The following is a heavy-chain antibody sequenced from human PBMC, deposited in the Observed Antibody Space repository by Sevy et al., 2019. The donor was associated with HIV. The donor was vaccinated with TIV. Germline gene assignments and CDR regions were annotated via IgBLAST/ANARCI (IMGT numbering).Heavy chain of an antibody. CDR2: IYYNGNT. CDR3: AGENVWGRGYS. J-gene: IGHJ4*02. Sequence: SETLSLTCTVSGGSITSLYWGWIRQPPGKGLEWIANIYYNGNTNYNLSLKSRVTISLDTSKNQFSLRRSSVTAADTAIYYCAGENVWGRGYSWGQGTLVTVSS. CDR1: GGSITSLY. D-gene: IGHD1-26*01. V-gene: IGHV4-59*08.